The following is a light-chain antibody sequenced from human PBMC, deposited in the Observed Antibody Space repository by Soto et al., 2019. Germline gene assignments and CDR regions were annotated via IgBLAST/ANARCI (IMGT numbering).Light chain of an antibody. Sequence: SYELTQPPSVSVSPGQTASITCAGDKLGDKYVCWYQQKPGQSPVVVMYQDSKRPSGIPERFSGSNSGNTATLTISGTQAMDEADYYCQAWDRSTVVLGGGTKLTVL. CDR1: KLGDKY. CDR2: QDS. J-gene: IGLJ2*01. CDR3: QAWDRSTVV. V-gene: IGLV3-1*01.